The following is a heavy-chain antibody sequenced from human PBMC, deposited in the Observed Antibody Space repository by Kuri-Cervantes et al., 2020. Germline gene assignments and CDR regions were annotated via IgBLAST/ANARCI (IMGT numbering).Heavy chain of an antibody. D-gene: IGHD2-2*01. CDR1: GFTFSSYS. Sequence: ETLSLTCAASGFTFSSYSMNWVRQAPGKGLEWVSSISSSSSYIYYADSVRGRFTISRDNSKNILYLQMNSLRAEDTAVYYCAKAGCTFTSCYLNVWGQGTLVTVSS. J-gene: IGHJ4*02. CDR3: AKAGCTFTSCYLNV. V-gene: IGHV3-21*04. CDR2: ISSSSSYI.